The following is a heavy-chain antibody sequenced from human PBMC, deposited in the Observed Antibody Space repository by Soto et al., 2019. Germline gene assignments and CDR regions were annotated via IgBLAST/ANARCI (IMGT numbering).Heavy chain of an antibody. CDR2: MNPNSGNT. CDR1: GYTFTRYD. V-gene: IGHV1-8*01. Sequence: ASVKVSCKASGYTFTRYDINCVRQATGQGLEWMGWMNPNSGNTGYAQKFQGRVTMSRNTSISTAYMELNSLRAEDPAVYYCARDQGYSHYWGQGTLVTVSS. J-gene: IGHJ4*02. CDR3: ARDQGYSHY. D-gene: IGHD5-18*01.